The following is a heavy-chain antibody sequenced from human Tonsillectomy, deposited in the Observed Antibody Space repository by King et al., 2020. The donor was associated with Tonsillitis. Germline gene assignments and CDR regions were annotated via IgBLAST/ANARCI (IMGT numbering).Heavy chain of an antibody. CDR2: MYYSGTI. V-gene: IGHV4-39*01. CDR3: ARSVSGSFDY. D-gene: IGHD1-26*01. Sequence: LQLQESGPGVVKPSETLSLTCTVSGGSISSSDHYWAWIRQPPGKGLECIGYMYYSGTIFYNPSLKSRITISGGTSENRFSLKLSSVTAADTAVYFCARSVSGSFDYWRQGALVTVSS. CDR1: GGSISSSDHY. J-gene: IGHJ4*02.